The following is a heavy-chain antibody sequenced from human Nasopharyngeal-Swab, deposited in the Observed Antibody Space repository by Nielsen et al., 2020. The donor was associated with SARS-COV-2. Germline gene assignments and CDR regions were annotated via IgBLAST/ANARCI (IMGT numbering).Heavy chain of an antibody. D-gene: IGHD3-3*01. J-gene: IGHJ4*02. CDR3: AKDARYDFWSGYYFDY. Sequence: GGSLRLYCAASGFTFSNYAMTWVRKAQGKGLEWVSAISGSGGSTYYADSVKGRFTISRDNSKNTLYLQMNSLRAEDTAVYYCAKDARYDFWSGYYFDYWGQGTLVTVSS. V-gene: IGHV3-23*01. CDR1: GFTFSNYA. CDR2: ISGSGGST.